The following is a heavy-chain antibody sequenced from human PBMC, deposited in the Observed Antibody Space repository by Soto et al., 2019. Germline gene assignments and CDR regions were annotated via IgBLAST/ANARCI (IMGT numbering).Heavy chain of an antibody. CDR2: ISGSGGST. CDR1: GFTFSNYA. D-gene: IGHD2-2*01. CDR3: AKTSGYCISTSCYYGMDV. Sequence: EGQLLESGGGLVQPGGSLRLSCAASGFTFSNYAMSWVRQAPGKGLEWVSSISGSGGSTYYADSVKGRFTISRDNSKNTLYLHMNSLRAEDTAVYYCAKTSGYCISTSCYYGMDVWGQGPTVTVSS. V-gene: IGHV3-23*01. J-gene: IGHJ6*02.